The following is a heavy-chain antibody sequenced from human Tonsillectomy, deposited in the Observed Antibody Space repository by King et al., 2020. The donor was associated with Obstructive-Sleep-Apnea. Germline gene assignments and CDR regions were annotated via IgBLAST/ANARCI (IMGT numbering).Heavy chain of an antibody. CDR2: IYSVGST. D-gene: IGHD6-13*01. J-gene: IGHJ4*02. CDR1: GLTVSSNY. V-gene: IGHV3-66*01. CDR3: ARDRSSSSDY. Sequence: VQLVESGGDLVQPGGSLRLSCAASGLTVSSNYMSWVRQAPGKGLECVSVIYSVGSTYYADSGKGRFSISRDNSKNTLYLQMNSLRAEDTAVYYCARDRSSSSDYWGQGTLVTVSS.